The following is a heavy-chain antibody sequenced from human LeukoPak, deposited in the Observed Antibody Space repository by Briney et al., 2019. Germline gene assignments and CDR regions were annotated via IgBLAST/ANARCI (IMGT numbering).Heavy chain of an antibody. Sequence: PGGSLRLSCAASGFTFSSYWMSWVRQAPGKGLEGVANIKQDGSEKYYVDSVKGRFTISRDNAKNSLYLQMNSLRAEDTAVYYCASSRYDSSGYYYYWGQGTLVTISS. CDR1: GFTFSSYW. V-gene: IGHV3-7*01. CDR3: ASSRYDSSGYYYY. J-gene: IGHJ4*02. D-gene: IGHD3-22*01. CDR2: IKQDGSEK.